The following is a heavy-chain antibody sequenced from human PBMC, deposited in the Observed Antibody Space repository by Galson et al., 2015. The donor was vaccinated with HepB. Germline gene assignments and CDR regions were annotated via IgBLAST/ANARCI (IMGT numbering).Heavy chain of an antibody. J-gene: IGHJ6*02. CDR2: IIPMFGTA. CDR1: GGTFSSYA. D-gene: IGHD2-2*01. Sequence: SVKVSCKASGGTFSSYAFSWVRQAPGQGLEWMGGIIPMFGTANYAQKFQGRVTIIADESTSTAYMDLSSLRSEDTAVYHCAAKSRRTVVLPAGPPDYGMDVWGQGTMVTVSS. V-gene: IGHV1-69*13. CDR3: AAKSRRTVVLPAGPPDYGMDV.